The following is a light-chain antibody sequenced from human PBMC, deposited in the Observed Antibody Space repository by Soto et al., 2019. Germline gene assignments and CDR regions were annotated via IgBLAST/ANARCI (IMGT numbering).Light chain of an antibody. CDR3: SSYATSGTNVI. V-gene: IGLV2-14*03. CDR2: EVA. Sequence: QSALTHPASVSGSPGQSITISCTGTNSDVGAYPYVSWYQQHPGNAPKLLIYEVADRPSGVSDRFSGSKSGNTASLTISALQAEDEAVYYCSSYATSGTNVIFGGGTKLTVL. CDR1: NSDVGAYPY. J-gene: IGLJ2*01.